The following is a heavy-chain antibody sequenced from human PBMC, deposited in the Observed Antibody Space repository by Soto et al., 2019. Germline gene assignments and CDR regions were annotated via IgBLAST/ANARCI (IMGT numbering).Heavy chain of an antibody. Sequence: EVQVVESGGGLVQPGGSLRLSCATSGFTFSTYDMHWVRQVPGKGLEWVSGIGTAGDTYYPGSVKGRFTISRENVKNSLYLQMNSLKAGDTAVYYCARGAYSSSYRGLYWYFDVWGRGTLVTVSS. J-gene: IGHJ2*01. CDR3: ARGAYSSSYRGLYWYFDV. CDR1: GFTFSTYD. CDR2: IGTAGDT. V-gene: IGHV3-13*01. D-gene: IGHD3-22*01.